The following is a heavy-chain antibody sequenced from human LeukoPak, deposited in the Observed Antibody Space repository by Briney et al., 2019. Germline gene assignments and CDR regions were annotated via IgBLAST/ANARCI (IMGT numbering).Heavy chain of an antibody. CDR2: ISGSGGST. Sequence: PGGSLRLSCAASGFTFSSYGMSWVRQAPGKGLEWVSAISGSGGSTYYADSVKGRFTISRDNSKNTLYLQMNSLRAEDTAVYYCAKRDNSGYDIDYWGQGTLVTVSS. CDR1: GFTFSSYG. CDR3: AKRDNSGYDIDY. J-gene: IGHJ4*02. V-gene: IGHV3-23*01. D-gene: IGHD5-12*01.